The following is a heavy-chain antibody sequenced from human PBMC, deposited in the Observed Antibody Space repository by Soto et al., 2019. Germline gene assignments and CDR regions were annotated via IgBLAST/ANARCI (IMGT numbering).Heavy chain of an antibody. CDR3: AKDSQSVLVSAARVYGMDV. J-gene: IGHJ6*02. V-gene: IGHV3-23*01. CDR2: LSDNGGHT. CDR1: GXTVSSYA. Sequence: GSLRLSCAGSGXTVSSYAMTWVRQAPGKGLELVSTLSDNGGHTYYADSVKGRFTISRDNSKNTLYLQMNSLRAEDTAVYYCAKDSQSVLVSAARVYGMDVWGQGTTGTVSS. D-gene: IGHD2-2*01.